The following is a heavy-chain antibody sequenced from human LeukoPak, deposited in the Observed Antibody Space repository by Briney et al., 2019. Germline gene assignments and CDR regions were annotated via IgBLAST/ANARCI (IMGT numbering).Heavy chain of an antibody. CDR2: IDPSDSYT. D-gene: IGHD6-25*01. J-gene: IGHJ4*02. CDR3: ARHGPYTSGWYFDY. V-gene: IGHV5-10-1*01. CDR1: GYSFSSYW. Sequence: GESLKISRNGSGYSFSSYWITWLRQMPGKGLEWMWRIDPSDSYTNYSPSFQGRVTISADKSISTAYLQWSSLKASDTAVYYCARHGPYTSGWYFDYWGQGTLVTVSS.